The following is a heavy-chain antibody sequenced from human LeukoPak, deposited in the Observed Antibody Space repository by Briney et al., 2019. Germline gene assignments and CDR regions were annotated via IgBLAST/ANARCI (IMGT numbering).Heavy chain of an antibody. CDR3: AKPAISSRGWYYDY. CDR1: GFTFSTYA. D-gene: IGHD6-19*01. CDR2: ISYDGSNK. Sequence: PGRSLRLSCAASGFTFSTYAMHWVRQAPGKGLEWVAVISYDGSNKYYADSVKGRFTISRDNSKNTLYLQMNSLRAEDTAVYYCAKPAISSRGWYYDYWGQGTLVTVSS. J-gene: IGHJ4*02. V-gene: IGHV3-30*04.